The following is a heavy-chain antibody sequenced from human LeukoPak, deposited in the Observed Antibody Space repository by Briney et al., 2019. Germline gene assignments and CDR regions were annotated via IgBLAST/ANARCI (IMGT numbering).Heavy chain of an antibody. CDR1: GGSISSYY. CDR3: ARPVTARGGSGWLQHIDY. V-gene: IGHV4-59*08. Sequence: SETLSLTCTVSGGSISSYYWSWIRQPPGKGLEWIGYIYYSGSTNYNPSLKSRVTISVDPSKNQFSLKLTSVTTADTAVYYCARPVTARGGSGWLQHIDYWGQGTLVSISS. J-gene: IGHJ4*02. CDR2: IYYSGST. D-gene: IGHD6-19*01.